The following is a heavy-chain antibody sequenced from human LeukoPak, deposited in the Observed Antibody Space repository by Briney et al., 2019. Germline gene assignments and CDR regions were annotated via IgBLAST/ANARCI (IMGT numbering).Heavy chain of an antibody. D-gene: IGHD2-2*01. CDR2: INPNSGDT. V-gene: IGHV1-2*06. J-gene: IGHJ4*02. Sequence: ASVKVSCKASGYTFTGYHMHWVRQALGQGLEWMGRINPNSGDTNYAQKFQGRVTMTRDTSISTAYMELSRLRSDDTAVYYCARDYCSSTSCLFDYWGQGTLVTVSS. CDR1: GYTFTGYH. CDR3: ARDYCSSTSCLFDY.